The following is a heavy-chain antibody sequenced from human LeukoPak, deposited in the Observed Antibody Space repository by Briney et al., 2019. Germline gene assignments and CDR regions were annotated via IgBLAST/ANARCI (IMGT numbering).Heavy chain of an antibody. V-gene: IGHV3-15*01. CDR2: IKSKSERGTT. D-gene: IGHD2-2*02. Sequence: GGSLRLSCAASGFTSSNGWMSWVRQAPGKGLEWVGRIKSKSERGTTDYAAPVKGRFTISRDGSTNTVYLHMNSLKTEDTAVYFSTSNFYCSTSSCYTLDNWGQGTLVAVSP. J-gene: IGHJ4*02. CDR1: GFTSSNGW. CDR3: TSNFYCSTSSCYTLDN.